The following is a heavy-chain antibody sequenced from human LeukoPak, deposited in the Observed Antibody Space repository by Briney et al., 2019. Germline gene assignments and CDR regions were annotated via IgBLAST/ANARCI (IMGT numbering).Heavy chain of an antibody. J-gene: IGHJ6*03. CDR3: ASGRRAGIYYYYYMDV. CDR2: IIPIFDTA. D-gene: IGHD6-19*01. V-gene: IGHV1-69*13. CDR1: GGTFSSYT. Sequence: SVKVSCQASGGTFSSYTISWVRQAPGQGLEWMGGIIPIFDTANYAQKFQGRVTITADESTSTAYMELSSLRSDDTAVYYCASGRRAGIYYYYYMDVWGKGTTVTISS.